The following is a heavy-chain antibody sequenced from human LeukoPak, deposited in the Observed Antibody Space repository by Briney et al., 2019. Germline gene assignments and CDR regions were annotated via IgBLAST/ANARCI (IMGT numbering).Heavy chain of an antibody. CDR3: ASLVIGSGYYYYYGMDV. D-gene: IGHD3-16*02. CDR1: GVSFSGYY. CDR2: INHSGST. V-gene: IGHV4-34*01. J-gene: IGHJ6*02. Sequence: SETLSLTCAVYGVSFSGYYWSWIRQPPGKGLEWIGEINHSGSTNYNPSLKSRVTISVDTSKNQSSLKLSSVTAADTAVYYCASLVIGSGYYYYYGMDVWGQGTTVTVSS.